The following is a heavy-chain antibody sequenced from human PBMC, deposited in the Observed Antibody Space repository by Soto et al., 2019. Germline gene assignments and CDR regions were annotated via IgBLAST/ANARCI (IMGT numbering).Heavy chain of an antibody. D-gene: IGHD6-19*01. V-gene: IGHV1-18*04. CDR1: GYTFTSNS. CDR3: ARISSASSGWPPDY. J-gene: IGHJ4*02. CDR2: INVYNGNT. Sequence: QVQLVQSGAEVKKPGASVKVSCKASGYTFTSNSIGWVRQAPGQGLEWMGWINVYNGNTKYAQHLQGRVALTTHTSTSTASMALRSLRSYDTAVYYCARISSASSGWPPDYWGQGNLVTVSS.